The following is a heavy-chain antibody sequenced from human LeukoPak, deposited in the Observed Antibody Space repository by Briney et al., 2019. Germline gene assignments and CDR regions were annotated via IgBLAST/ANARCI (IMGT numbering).Heavy chain of an antibody. J-gene: IGHJ4*02. CDR2: MNPNSGNT. CDR1: GYTFTSSD. V-gene: IGHV1-8*01. Sequence: ASVKVSCKASGYTFTSSDINWVRQATGQGLEWMGWMNPNSGNTGYAQKFQGRVTMTRSTSISTAYMELSSLRSEDTAVYYCATARRDGCSINWGQGTLVTVSS. D-gene: IGHD5-24*01. CDR3: ATARRDGCSIN.